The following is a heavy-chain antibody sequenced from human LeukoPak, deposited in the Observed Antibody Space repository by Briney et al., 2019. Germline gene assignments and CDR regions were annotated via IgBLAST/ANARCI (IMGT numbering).Heavy chain of an antibody. J-gene: IGHJ4*02. CDR3: AAQGSREYQLPIFDY. Sequence: ASVKVSCKASGYTFTGYYMHWVRQAPGQGLEWMGWINPNSGGTNYAQKFQGRVTMTRDTSISTAYMELGRLRSDETAVYYCAAQGSREYQLPIFDYWGQGTLVTVSS. CDR2: INPNSGGT. D-gene: IGHD2-2*01. V-gene: IGHV1-2*02. CDR1: GYTFTGYY.